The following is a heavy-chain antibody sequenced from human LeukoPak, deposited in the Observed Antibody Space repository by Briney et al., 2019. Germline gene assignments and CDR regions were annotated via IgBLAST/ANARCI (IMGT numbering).Heavy chain of an antibody. CDR3: AKDLPHRWRKFDY. CDR1: GFRFSTYA. V-gene: IGHV3-23*01. J-gene: IGHJ4*02. Sequence: PGGSLRLSCAASGFRFSTYAMNWVRQAPEKGLEWVSGITGSGDNTYHTDSVKGRFTISRDNSNNMLYLHMNSLRAEDTAIYFCAKDLPHRWRKFDYCGQGTLVTVSS. D-gene: IGHD3-3*01. CDR2: ITGSGDNT.